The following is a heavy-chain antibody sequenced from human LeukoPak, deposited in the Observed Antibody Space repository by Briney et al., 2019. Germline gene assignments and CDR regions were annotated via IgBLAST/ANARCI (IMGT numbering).Heavy chain of an antibody. V-gene: IGHV1-69*13. J-gene: IGHJ4*02. CDR2: IIPIFGTA. Sequence: ASVKVSCKASGGTFNSYAISWVRQAPGQGLEWMGGIIPIFGTANYAQKFQGRVTITADESTSTAYMEPSSLRSEDTAVYYCARDGYSSSSFTPFDYWGQGTLVTVSS. CDR1: GGTFNSYA. D-gene: IGHD6-6*01. CDR3: ARDGYSSSSFTPFDY.